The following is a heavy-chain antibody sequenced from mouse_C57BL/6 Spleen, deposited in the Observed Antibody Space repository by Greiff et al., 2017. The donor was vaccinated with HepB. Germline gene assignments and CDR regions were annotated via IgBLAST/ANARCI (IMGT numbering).Heavy chain of an antibody. Sequence: QVHVKQPGAELVKPGASVKLSCKASGYTFTSYWMQWVKQRPGQGLEWIGEIDPSDSYTNYNQKFKGKATLTVDTSSSTAYMQLSSLTSEDSAVYYCARRGRWLLPGYWGQGTTLTVSS. CDR1: GYTFTSYW. CDR3: ARRGRWLLPGY. V-gene: IGHV1-50*01. D-gene: IGHD2-3*01. J-gene: IGHJ2*01. CDR2: IDPSDSYT.